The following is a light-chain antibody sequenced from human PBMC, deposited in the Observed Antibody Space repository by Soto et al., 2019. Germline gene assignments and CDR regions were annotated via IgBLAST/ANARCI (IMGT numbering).Light chain of an antibody. CDR3: SSYAGSNSVV. CDR2: EVS. J-gene: IGLJ2*01. V-gene: IGLV2-8*01. CDR1: SSDVGGYNY. Sequence: QSVLTQPPSASGSPGQSVTISCTGTSSDVGGYNYVSWYQQYPGKAPKLMIYEVSKRPSGVPGRFSGSKSGNTASLTVSGLQAEDEADYYCSSYAGSNSVVFGGGTKVTVL.